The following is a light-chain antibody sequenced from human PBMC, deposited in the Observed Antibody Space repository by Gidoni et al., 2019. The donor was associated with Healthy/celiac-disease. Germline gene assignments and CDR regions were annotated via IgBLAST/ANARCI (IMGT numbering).Light chain of an antibody. V-gene: IGKV1-39*01. CDR3: QQSYSTPR. J-gene: IGKJ4*01. Sequence: DIQMTQSPSSLSASVGDRVTITCRASQSISSYLNWYQQKPGKAPKLLIYAASSLQSGVPSRFSGSGSGTDFTLTISSLQPEDFATYYCQQSYSTPRFGGXTKVXIK. CDR1: QSISSY. CDR2: AAS.